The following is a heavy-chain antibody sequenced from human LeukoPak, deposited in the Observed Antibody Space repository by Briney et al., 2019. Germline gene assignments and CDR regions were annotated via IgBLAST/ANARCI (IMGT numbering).Heavy chain of an antibody. CDR3: ARQVVAVAGTGYFDY. J-gene: IGHJ4*02. CDR2: IYYSGST. V-gene: IGHV4-39*01. D-gene: IGHD6-19*01. CDR1: GGSISSSY. Sequence: SETLSLTRSVSGGSISSSYWSWIRQPPGKGLEWIGSIYYSGSTYYNASLKSRGTISVDTSKNQFSLKLNSVTAADTAVYFCARQVVAVAGTGYFDYWGQGTLVTVSS.